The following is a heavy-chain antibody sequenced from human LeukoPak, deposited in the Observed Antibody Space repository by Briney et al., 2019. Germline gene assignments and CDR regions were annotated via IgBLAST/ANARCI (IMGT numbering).Heavy chain of an antibody. D-gene: IGHD4-11*01. CDR2: IYPGDSDT. Sequence: GGSLQISCKGSGYSFTSYWIGWVRQLPGKGLEWMGIIYPGDSDTRYSPSFQGQVTISADKSISTAYLQWSSLKASDTAMYYCARQRTTNWFDPWGQGTLVTVSS. CDR1: GYSFTSYW. V-gene: IGHV5-51*01. J-gene: IGHJ5*02. CDR3: ARQRTTNWFDP.